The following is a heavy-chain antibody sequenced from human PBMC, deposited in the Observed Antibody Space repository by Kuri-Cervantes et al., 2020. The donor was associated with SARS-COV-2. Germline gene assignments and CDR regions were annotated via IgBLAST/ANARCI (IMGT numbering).Heavy chain of an antibody. V-gene: IGHV3-11*04. CDR3: ARDRCYGGSYPCVFDI. J-gene: IGHJ3*02. D-gene: IGHD1-26*01. CDR2: ISSSGSTI. CDR1: GGSFSGYY. Sequence: GGSLRLSCAVYGGSFSGYYWSWIRQAPGKGLEWVSYISSSGSTIYYADSVKGRFTISRDNAKNSLYLQMNSLRAEDTAVYYCARDRCYGGSYPCVFDIWGQGTMVTVSS.